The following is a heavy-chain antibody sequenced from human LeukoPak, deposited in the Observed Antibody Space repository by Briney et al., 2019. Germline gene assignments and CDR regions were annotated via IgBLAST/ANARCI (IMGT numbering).Heavy chain of an antibody. J-gene: IGHJ6*03. CDR3: ARTAARPFYYYYMDV. V-gene: IGHV1-18*01. D-gene: IGHD6-6*01. Sequence: ASVKVSCKASGYTFTSYGISWVRQAPGQGLEWMGWISAYNGNTNYAQKLQGRVTMTTDTSTSTAYMELRSLRSDDTAVYYCARTAARPFYYYYMDVWGKGTTVTVSS. CDR2: ISAYNGNT. CDR1: GYTFTSYG.